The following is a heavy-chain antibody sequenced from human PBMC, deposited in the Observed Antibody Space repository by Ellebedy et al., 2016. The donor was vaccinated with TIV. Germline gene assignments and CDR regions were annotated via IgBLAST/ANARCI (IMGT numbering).Heavy chain of an antibody. CDR2: INAGNGDT. V-gene: IGHV1-3*01. CDR1: GYTFSSYA. D-gene: IGHD6-13*01. Sequence: AASVKVSCKASGYTFSSYAMHWVRQAPGQRLEWMGGINAGNGDTKYSQKFQGRVTITRDTSASTDYMEVRSLRSEDTAVYYCARVSSWYRDTGFFFDNWGQGSLVTVSS. CDR3: ARVSSWYRDTGFFFDN. J-gene: IGHJ4*02.